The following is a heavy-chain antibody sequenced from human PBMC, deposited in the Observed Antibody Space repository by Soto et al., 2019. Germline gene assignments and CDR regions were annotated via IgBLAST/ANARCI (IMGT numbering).Heavy chain of an antibody. CDR1: GGSISSGGYY. CDR3: ARVAEDFWSGLQYYFDY. D-gene: IGHD3-3*01. CDR2: IYYSGST. J-gene: IGHJ4*02. V-gene: IGHV4-31*03. Sequence: QVQLQESGPGLVKPSQTLSLTCTVSGGSISSGGYYWSWIRQHPGKGLEWIGYIYYSGSTYYNPSLKSRVTISVDTSKNQFSLKLSSVTAADTAVYYCARVAEDFWSGLQYYFDYWGQGTLVTVSS.